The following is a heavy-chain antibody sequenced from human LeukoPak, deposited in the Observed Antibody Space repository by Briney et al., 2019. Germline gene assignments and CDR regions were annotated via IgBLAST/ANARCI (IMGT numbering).Heavy chain of an antibody. Sequence: GESLQISFQGSGYTFSNYWIGWVRQMPGKGLEWMGIIYPGNSDTRYSPSFQGQVTMSADKSISTAYLQWSSLKATDTAMYYCARRRGYSGYDLWFDPWGQGTLVTVSS. CDR2: IYPGNSDT. CDR3: ARRRGYSGYDLWFDP. D-gene: IGHD5-12*01. V-gene: IGHV5-51*01. J-gene: IGHJ5*02. CDR1: GYTFSNYW.